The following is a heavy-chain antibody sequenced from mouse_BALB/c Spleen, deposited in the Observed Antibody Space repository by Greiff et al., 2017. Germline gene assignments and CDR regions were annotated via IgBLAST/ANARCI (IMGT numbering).Heavy chain of an antibody. CDR2: IWSGGST. CDR1: GFSLTSYG. V-gene: IGHV2-4-1*01. CDR3: ARNFNYGNPAWFAY. Sequence: QVQLKESGPGLVQPSQSLSITCTVSGFSLTSYGVHWVRQSPGKGLEWLGVIWSGGSTDYNAAFISRLSISKDNSKSQVFFKMNSLQADDTAIYYCARNFNYGNPAWFAYWGQGTLVTVSA. D-gene: IGHD2-1*01. J-gene: IGHJ3*01.